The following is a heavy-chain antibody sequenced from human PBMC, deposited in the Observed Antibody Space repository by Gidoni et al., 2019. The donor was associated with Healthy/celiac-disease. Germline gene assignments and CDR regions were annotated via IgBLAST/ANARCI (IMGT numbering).Heavy chain of an antibody. CDR2: IIPILGIA. Sequence: QVQLLQSGAEVKKPGSSLKVSCKASGATFSSYPISWVRQAPGQGLEWMGRIIPILGIANYAQKFQGRVTITADKSTSTAYMELSSLRSEDTAVYYCASATEYSSSSGFDPWGQGTLVTVSS. D-gene: IGHD6-6*01. CDR3: ASATEYSSSSGFDP. J-gene: IGHJ5*02. V-gene: IGHV1-69*02. CDR1: GATFSSYP.